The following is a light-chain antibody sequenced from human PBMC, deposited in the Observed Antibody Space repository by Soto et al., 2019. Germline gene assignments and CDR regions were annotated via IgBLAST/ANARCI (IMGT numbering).Light chain of an antibody. V-gene: IGKV3-20*01. CDR2: GTS. CDR1: QSVSSKY. CDR3: QQYGSSLFT. J-gene: IGKJ3*01. Sequence: DIVLTQSPGTLSLSPWERATLSCRASQSVSSKYLAWYKQKPGQAPRVLLYGTSIRASGVPERFSGGGSGTDFTLTLTRLEPADFAVYSCQQYGSSLFTFGPGTKVDFK.